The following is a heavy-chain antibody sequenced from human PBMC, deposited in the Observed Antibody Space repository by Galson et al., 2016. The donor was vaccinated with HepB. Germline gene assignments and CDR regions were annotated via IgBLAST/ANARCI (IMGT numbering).Heavy chain of an antibody. Sequence: ETLSLTCSVSGASVTSSSHYWNWIRQAPGKGLEWVGHVYRNGDTSYNPSLKSRVTISVDTSKNQISLKLNSVSATDTAVYYCARLSAGGTNGVDVWGQGTTVIVSS. CDR1: GASVTSSSHY. D-gene: IGHD1-1*01. CDR3: ARLSAGGTNGVDV. V-gene: IGHV4-61*01. CDR2: VYRNGDT. J-gene: IGHJ6*02.